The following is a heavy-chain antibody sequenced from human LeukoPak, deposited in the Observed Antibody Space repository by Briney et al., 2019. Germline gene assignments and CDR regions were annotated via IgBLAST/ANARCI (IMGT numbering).Heavy chain of an antibody. CDR2: IWYDGSNK. Sequence: GGSLRLSCAASGFTFSSYGMHWVRQAPGKGLEWVAVIWYDGSNKYYADSVKGRFTISRDNSKNTLYLQMNSLRAEDTAVYYCARDAYGSGSYYKYWGQGTLVTVSS. CDR3: ARDAYGSGSYYKY. V-gene: IGHV3-33*08. CDR1: GFTFSSYG. J-gene: IGHJ4*02. D-gene: IGHD3-10*01.